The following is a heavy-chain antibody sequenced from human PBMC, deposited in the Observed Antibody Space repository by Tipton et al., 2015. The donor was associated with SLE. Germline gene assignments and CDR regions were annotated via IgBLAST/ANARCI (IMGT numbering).Heavy chain of an antibody. CDR2: IKPDGSDT. J-gene: IGHJ4*02. CDR1: GFTFSCYW. Sequence: SLRLSCVASGFTFSCYWMSWVRQAPGKGLEWVANIKPDGSDTHYVGSVKGRFTISRDNTKNSLYLQMNSLTDEDTAVYYCGRKAVDYWGQGTLVTVSS. CDR3: GRKAVDY. V-gene: IGHV3-7*01.